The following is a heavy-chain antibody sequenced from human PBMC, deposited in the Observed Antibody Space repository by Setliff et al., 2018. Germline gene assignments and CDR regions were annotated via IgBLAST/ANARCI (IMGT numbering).Heavy chain of an antibody. CDR2: IYHSGST. J-gene: IGHJ6*02. CDR3: ARDQWLVDYYYYGMDV. Sequence: KTSETLSLTCTVSGYSISSGYYWGWIRQPPGKGLEWIGEIYHSGSTYYNPSLKSRVTISVDTSKSQFSLKLSSVTAADTAVYYCARDQWLVDYYYYGMDVWGQGTTVTVSS. CDR1: GYSISSGYY. V-gene: IGHV4-38-2*02. D-gene: IGHD6-19*01.